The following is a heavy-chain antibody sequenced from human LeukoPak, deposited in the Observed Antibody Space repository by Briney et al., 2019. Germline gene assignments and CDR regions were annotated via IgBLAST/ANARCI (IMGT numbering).Heavy chain of an antibody. Sequence: GASVKVSCKASGYTFTSYYLHLVRQAPGQGLEWMGMINPSGGSTTYAQKFQGRVTMTTDTSTSTAYMELRSLRSDDTAVYYCARGQGIVYSSSWYFSFGATTGYYFDYWGQGTLVTVSS. CDR1: GYTFTSYY. CDR2: INPSGGST. J-gene: IGHJ4*02. V-gene: IGHV1-46*01. D-gene: IGHD6-13*01. CDR3: ARGQGIVYSSSWYFSFGATTGYYFDY.